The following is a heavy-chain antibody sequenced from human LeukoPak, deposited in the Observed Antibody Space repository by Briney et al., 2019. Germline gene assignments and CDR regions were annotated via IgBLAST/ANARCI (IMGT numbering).Heavy chain of an antibody. CDR3: AKDHPFDYYYATSGYFLY. V-gene: IGHV3-23*01. J-gene: IGHJ4*02. D-gene: IGHD3-22*01. Sequence: GGSLRLSCVASGFTFSSYAMAWVRQAPGKGLEWVSSVSGSGSGTYYADSVKGRFTISRDNSKNTVYLQMNSLRVDDTAVYYCAKDHPFDYYYATSGYFLYWGQGTLVTVSS. CDR1: GFTFSSYA. CDR2: VSGSGSGT.